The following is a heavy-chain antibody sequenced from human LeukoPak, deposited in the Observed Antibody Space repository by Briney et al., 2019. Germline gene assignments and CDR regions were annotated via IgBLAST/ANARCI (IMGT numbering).Heavy chain of an antibody. D-gene: IGHD3-10*02. CDR2: ISSSGSTI. CDR3: AALGITMIGGV. Sequence: GGSLRLSCAVSGYTFSSYEMNWVRQAPGKGLEWVSYISSSGSTIYYADSVKGRFTISRDNAKNSLYLQMNSLRAEDTPVYYCAALGITMIGGVWGKGTTVTISS. CDR1: GYTFSSYE. J-gene: IGHJ6*04. V-gene: IGHV3-48*03.